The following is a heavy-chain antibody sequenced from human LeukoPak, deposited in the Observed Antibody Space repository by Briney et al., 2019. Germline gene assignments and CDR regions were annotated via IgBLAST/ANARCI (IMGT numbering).Heavy chain of an antibody. D-gene: IGHD2-2*01. CDR3: ARQTPTRTYGMDV. CDR1: GGSISSYY. Sequence: SETLSLTRTVSGGSISSYYWSWIRQPPGKGLEWIGYIYYSGSTNYNPSLKSRVTISVDTSKNQFSLKLSSVTAADTAVYYCARQTPTRTYGMDVWGQGTTVTVSS. CDR2: IYYSGST. J-gene: IGHJ6*02. V-gene: IGHV4-59*08.